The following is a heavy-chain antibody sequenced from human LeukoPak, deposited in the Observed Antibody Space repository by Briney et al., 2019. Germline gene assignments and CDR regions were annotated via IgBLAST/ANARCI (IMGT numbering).Heavy chain of an antibody. V-gene: IGHV4-59*08. CDR3: ARPHSGSSDDAFDI. D-gene: IGHD1-26*01. CDR1: GGSISSYY. Sequence: SETLSLTCTVSGGSISSYYWSWIRQPPGKGLEWIGYIYYSGSTNYNPSLKSRVTISVDTSKNQFSLKLSSVTAADTAVYYCARPHSGSSDDAFDIWGQGTMVTVSS. CDR2: IYYSGST. J-gene: IGHJ3*02.